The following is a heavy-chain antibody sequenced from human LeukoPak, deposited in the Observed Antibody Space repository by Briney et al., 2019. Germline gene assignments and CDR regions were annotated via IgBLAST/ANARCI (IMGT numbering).Heavy chain of an antibody. CDR1: GYTFTGYY. J-gene: IGHJ4*02. Sequence: GASVKVSCKASGYTFTGYYVHWVRQAPGQGLEWMGWINPNSGGTNYAQKFQGWVTMTRDTSISTAYMELSRLRSDDTAVYYCARTLRYFDWFDYWGQGTLVTVSS. D-gene: IGHD3-9*01. V-gene: IGHV1-2*04. CDR2: INPNSGGT. CDR3: ARTLRYFDWFDY.